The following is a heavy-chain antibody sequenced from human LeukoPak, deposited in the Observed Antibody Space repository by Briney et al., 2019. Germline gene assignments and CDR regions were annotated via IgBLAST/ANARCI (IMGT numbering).Heavy chain of an antibody. CDR1: GYTFTGYY. Sequence: ASVKVSCKASGYTFTGYYMHWVRQAPGQGLEWMGWINPNSGGTNYAQKFQGRVTMTRDTSISTAYMELSRLRSDDTAVYYCARDRLSFVIRGAILPNWFDPWGQGTLVTVSS. CDR3: ARDRLSFVIRGAILPNWFDP. CDR2: INPNSGGT. D-gene: IGHD3-10*01. V-gene: IGHV1-2*02. J-gene: IGHJ5*02.